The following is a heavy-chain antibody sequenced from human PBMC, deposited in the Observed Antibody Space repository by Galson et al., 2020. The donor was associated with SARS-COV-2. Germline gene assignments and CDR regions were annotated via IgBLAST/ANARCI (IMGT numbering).Heavy chain of an antibody. V-gene: IGHV5-51*01. J-gene: IGHJ4*02. CDR2: IYPGDSDT. Sequence: GESLKISCKGSGYSFTSYWIGWVRQMPGKGLEWMGIIYPGDSDTRYSPSFQGQVTISADKSISTAYLQCSSLKASDTAMYYCARIYYYDSSGLDYFDYWGQGTLVTVSS. CDR1: GYSFTSYW. D-gene: IGHD3-22*01. CDR3: ARIYYYDSSGLDYFDY.